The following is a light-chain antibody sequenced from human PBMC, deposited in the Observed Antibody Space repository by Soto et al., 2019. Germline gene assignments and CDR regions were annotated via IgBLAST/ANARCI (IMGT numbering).Light chain of an antibody. CDR2: DDS. CDR1: NIGGKS. J-gene: IGLJ2*01. V-gene: IGLV3-21*02. Sequence: SYELTQPPSVSVAPGQTARITCGGNNIGGKSVHWYQQKPGQAPALVVYDDSDRPSGIPERTSGSNSGNTATLTISRVEVGDEADYYCQVWDSSREHVVFGGGTKLTV. CDR3: QVWDSSREHVV.